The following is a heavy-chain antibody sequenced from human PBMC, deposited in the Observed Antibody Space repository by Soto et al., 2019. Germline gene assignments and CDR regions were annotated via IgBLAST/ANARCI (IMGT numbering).Heavy chain of an antibody. CDR3: AKGNGNSNWFDP. CDR2: INQDGSQG. CDR1: GFTFSSYA. Sequence: PGGSLRLSCAASGFTFSSYAMSWVRQAPGKGLEWVANINQDGSQGYYVDSVKGRFTISRDNAKKSLYLQMNSLRAEDTAVYYCAKGNGNSNWFDPWGQGTLVTVSS. J-gene: IGHJ5*02. V-gene: IGHV3-7*03. D-gene: IGHD1-1*01.